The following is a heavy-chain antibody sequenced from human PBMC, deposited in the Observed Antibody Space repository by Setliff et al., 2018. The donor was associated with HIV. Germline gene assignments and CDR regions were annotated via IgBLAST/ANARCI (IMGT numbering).Heavy chain of an antibody. CDR2: VSAYNGHT. Sequence: ASVKVSCKASGYTFTNYGITWVRQAPGQGLEWMGWVSAYNGHTDFAQKFQGRITLTTDTSSNTAYMELRSLRSEDTAVYYCARGSGFIEAAGTDYWGQGTLVTASS. J-gene: IGHJ4*02. V-gene: IGHV1-18*01. CDR3: ARGSGFIEAAGTDY. CDR1: GYTFTNYG. D-gene: IGHD6-13*01.